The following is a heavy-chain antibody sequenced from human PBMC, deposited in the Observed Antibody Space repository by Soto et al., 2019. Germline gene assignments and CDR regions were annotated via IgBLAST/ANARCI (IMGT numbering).Heavy chain of an antibody. J-gene: IGHJ1*01. CDR3: ARTYDSSGYYVAEYFQH. CDR2: IIPIFGTA. CDR1: GGTFSSYA. D-gene: IGHD3-22*01. Sequence: QVQLVQSGAEVKKPGSSVKVSCKASGGTFSSYAISWVRQAPGQGLEWMGGIIPIFGTANYAQKFQGRVTITADESXSKXYLELSSLRSEDTAVYYCARTYDSSGYYVAEYFQHWGQGTLVTVSS. V-gene: IGHV1-69*12.